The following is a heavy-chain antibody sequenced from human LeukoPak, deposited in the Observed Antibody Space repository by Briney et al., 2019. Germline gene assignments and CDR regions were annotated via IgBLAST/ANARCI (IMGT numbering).Heavy chain of an antibody. D-gene: IGHD6-13*01. CDR3: ARDTYSSSWYD. CDR1: GGSFSGYD. Sequence: SETLSLTCAVYGGSFSGYDYSWIRQPPDQGLEWIGEINHSGSTNYNPSLKSRVTISVDTSKNQFSLKLSSVTAADTAVYYCARDTYSSSWYDWGQGTLVTISS. J-gene: IGHJ4*02. CDR2: INHSGST. V-gene: IGHV4-34*01.